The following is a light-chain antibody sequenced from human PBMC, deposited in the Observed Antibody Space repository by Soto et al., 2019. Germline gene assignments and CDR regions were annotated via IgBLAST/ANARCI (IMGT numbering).Light chain of an antibody. CDR2: YDD. J-gene: IGLJ3*02. CDR1: SSNIGNNA. Sequence: VLTQPPSVSEAPRQRVTISCSGSSSNIGNNAVNWYQQLPGKAPKLLIYYDDLLPSGVSDRFSGSKSGTSASLAISGLQSEDEADYYCAAWDDSLSGWVFGGGTKLTVL. CDR3: AAWDDSLSGWV. V-gene: IGLV1-36*01.